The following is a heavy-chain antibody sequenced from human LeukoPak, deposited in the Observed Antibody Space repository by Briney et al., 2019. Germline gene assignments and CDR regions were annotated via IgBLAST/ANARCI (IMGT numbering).Heavy chain of an antibody. D-gene: IGHD6-19*01. J-gene: IGHJ4*02. Sequence: GGSLRLSCAASGFTFSSYNMNWVRQAPGKGLEWVSYISSSSSTIYYADSVKGRSTISRDNAKNSLYLQMNSLRAEDTAVYYCARDTGYSSGWYGEAIDYWGQGTLVTVSS. CDR1: GFTFSSYN. CDR2: ISSSSSTI. CDR3: ARDTGYSSGWYGEAIDY. V-gene: IGHV3-48*01.